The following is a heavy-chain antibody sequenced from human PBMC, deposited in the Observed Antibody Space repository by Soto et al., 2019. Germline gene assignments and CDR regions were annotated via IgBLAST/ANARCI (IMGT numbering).Heavy chain of an antibody. CDR1: GLTFSNYG. Sequence: EVQLLESGGGLVQPGGSLRLSCAASGLTFSNYGMTWVRQAPGKGLGWVSAISGMGDTYNVASLKGRFSISRDNSKSTLFLQMNSLRAEDTAVYYCATYGGDSGGFEYFKHWGQGTLVTVSS. CDR2: ISGMGDT. V-gene: IGHV3-23*01. CDR3: ATYGGDSGGFEYFKH. D-gene: IGHD2-21*02. J-gene: IGHJ1*01.